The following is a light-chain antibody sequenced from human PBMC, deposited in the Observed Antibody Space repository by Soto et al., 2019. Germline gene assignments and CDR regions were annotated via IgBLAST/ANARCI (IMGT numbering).Light chain of an antibody. V-gene: IGKV1-39*01. CDR2: AAS. CDR1: QSIGTY. CDR3: QQSYSTPT. Sequence: DIQMTQSPSSLSASVGDRVTITCRAGQSIGTYLNWYQKKPGKAPKLLIFAASTLQIGVPSRFSGSGSVTDFTLTISSLQPEDFATFYCQQSYSTPTFGGGTKVEIK. J-gene: IGKJ4*01.